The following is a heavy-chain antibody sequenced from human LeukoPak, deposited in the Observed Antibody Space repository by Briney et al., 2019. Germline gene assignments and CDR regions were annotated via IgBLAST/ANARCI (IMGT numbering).Heavy chain of an antibody. D-gene: IGHD3-10*01. CDR3: AISGLGFGEFRGLDY. Sequence: GGSLRLSCAASGFTLSSYDMNWVRQAPGRGLEWISYISRSSRAIFYADSVKGRFTISRDTSKNALYLQMNSLRAEDTAVYYCAISGLGFGEFRGLDYWGQGTLVTVSS. CDR2: ISRSSRAI. CDR1: GFTLSSYD. V-gene: IGHV3-48*01. J-gene: IGHJ4*02.